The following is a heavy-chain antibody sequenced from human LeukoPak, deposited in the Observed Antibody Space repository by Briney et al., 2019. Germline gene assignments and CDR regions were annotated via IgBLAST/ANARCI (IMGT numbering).Heavy chain of an antibody. CDR3: ARDRGGLYQLLSYWFDP. J-gene: IGHJ5*02. CDR1: GYTFTGYY. D-gene: IGHD2-2*01. CDR2: INPNSGGT. Sequence: ASVKVSCKASGYTFTGYYMHWVRQAPGQGLEWMGCINPNSGGTNYAQKFKGRVTMTRDTPLSTAYIELSRLRSDDTAVYYCARDRGGLYQLLSYWFDPWGQGTLVTVSS. V-gene: IGHV1-2*02.